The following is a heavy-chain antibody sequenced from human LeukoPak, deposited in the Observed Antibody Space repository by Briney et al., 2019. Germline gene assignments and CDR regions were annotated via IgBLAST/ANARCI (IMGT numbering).Heavy chain of an antibody. D-gene: IGHD3-10*01. CDR3: ARGHGYYYGSGSHYPQGGYYGMDV. Sequence: SETLSLTCTVSGVSISSYYWSWLRQPPGKGLEWIGYIYYSGSTNYNPSLKSRVTISVDTSKNQSSLKLSSVTAADTAVYYCARGHGYYYGSGSHYPQGGYYGMDVWGQGTTVTVSS. V-gene: IGHV4-59*12. J-gene: IGHJ6*02. CDR2: IYYSGST. CDR1: GVSISSYY.